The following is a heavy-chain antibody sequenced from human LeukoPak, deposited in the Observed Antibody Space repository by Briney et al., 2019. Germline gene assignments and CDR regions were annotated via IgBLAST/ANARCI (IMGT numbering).Heavy chain of an antibody. D-gene: IGHD2-15*01. CDR1: VYTFTNYG. V-gene: IGHV1-18*01. Sequence: GASVKVSSKASVYTFTNYGISWVRPAPGQGPECMGWISAYNGNTNYAQSVQGRVIMTTDTSKSTAYLEVRSLTFDDTAVYYCAREDKNGRWSWFDPWGQGTPVTISS. J-gene: IGHJ5*02. CDR3: AREDKNGRWSWFDP. CDR2: ISAYNGNT.